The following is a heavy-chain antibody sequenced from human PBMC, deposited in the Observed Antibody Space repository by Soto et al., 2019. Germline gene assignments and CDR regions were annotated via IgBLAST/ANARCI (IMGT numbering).Heavy chain of an antibody. Sequence: SETLSLTCTVSGGSISSYYWSWIRQPPGKGLEWIGYIYYSGSTNYNPSLKSRVTISVDTSKNQFSLKLGSVTAADTAVYYCARLGFQIDYWGQGTLVTVSS. V-gene: IGHV4-59*08. J-gene: IGHJ4*02. CDR2: IYYSGST. CDR3: ARLGFQIDY. D-gene: IGHD1-26*01. CDR1: GGSISSYY.